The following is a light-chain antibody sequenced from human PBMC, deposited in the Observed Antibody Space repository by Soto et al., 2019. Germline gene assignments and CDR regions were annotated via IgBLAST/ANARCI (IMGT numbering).Light chain of an antibody. J-gene: IGKJ1*01. CDR1: QSITYS. Sequence: DIQMTQSPSTLSASVGDRVTITCRASQSITYSLARHQQKPGKAPNLLIYDASTLQSGVPSRFSGSGSGPESNLTISGLPPEDFATYYCQQYSSWTFGQRTPVEIK. CDR3: QQYSSWT. V-gene: IGKV1-5*01. CDR2: DAS.